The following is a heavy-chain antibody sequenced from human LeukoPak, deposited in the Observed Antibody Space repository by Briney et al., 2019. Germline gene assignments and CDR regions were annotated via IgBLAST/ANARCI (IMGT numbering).Heavy chain of an antibody. D-gene: IGHD3-16*02. CDR2: FDPEDGKT. CDR1: VDSLTEFS. J-gene: IGHJ6*03. CDR3: ASPGNDRSYYMDV. Sequence: AALKVSCKVSVDSLTEFSKRSGRQAPRERVECMGGFDPEDGKTIYAQKFQGRVTMTAHTSTDTAYMELSSLRSEPTAAYYCASPGNDRSYYMDVWGKGTTVTVSS. V-gene: IGHV1-24*01.